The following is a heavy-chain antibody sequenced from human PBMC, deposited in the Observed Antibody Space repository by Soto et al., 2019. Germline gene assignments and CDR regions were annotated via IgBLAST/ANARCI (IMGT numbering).Heavy chain of an antibody. CDR1: GGSISSYY. D-gene: IGHD4-17*01. Sequence: QVQLQESGPGLVKPSETLSLTCTVSGGSISSYYRSWILQPPGKGLECIGYIYYSGSTNYNPSLKSRVTITVDTSKNQLSLKLSSVTAADTAVYYCARRYGYYFDYWGQGTLVTVSS. J-gene: IGHJ4*02. V-gene: IGHV4-59*08. CDR2: IYYSGST. CDR3: ARRYGYYFDY.